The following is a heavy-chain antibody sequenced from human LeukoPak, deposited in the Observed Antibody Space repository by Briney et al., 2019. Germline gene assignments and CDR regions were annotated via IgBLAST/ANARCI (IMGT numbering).Heavy chain of an antibody. D-gene: IGHD6-13*01. V-gene: IGHV3-48*03. CDR1: GFTFSSYE. CDR2: ISSSGSTI. CDR3: ARIRRGSSSWYYFDS. J-gene: IGHJ4*02. Sequence: PGGSLRLSCAASGFTFSSYEMNWVRQAPGKGLEWVSYISSSGSTIYYADSVKGRFTISRDNAKNSLYLQMNSLRAEDTALYYCARIRRGSSSWYYFDSWGQGTLVTVSS.